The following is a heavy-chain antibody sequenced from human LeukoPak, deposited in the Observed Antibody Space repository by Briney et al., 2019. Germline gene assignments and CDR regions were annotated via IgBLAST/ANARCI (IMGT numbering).Heavy chain of an antibody. CDR1: GESLNSYY. D-gene: IGHD2-15*01. CDR2: IYESGTT. Sequence: SKPLSLTCAVFGESLNSYYWSWVRQPPGEGLKWIGEIYESGTTEYNPSLKSRVTISMVPSKQQFSLSLSSVTAADTAVYYCARGAWATRLGSWGLGTPVIVSS. CDR3: ARGAWATRLGS. J-gene: IGHJ4*02. V-gene: IGHV4-34*01.